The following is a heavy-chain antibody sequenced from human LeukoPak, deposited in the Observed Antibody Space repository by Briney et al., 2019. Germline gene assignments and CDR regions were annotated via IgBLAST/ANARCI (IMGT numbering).Heavy chain of an antibody. CDR2: INGDESST. J-gene: IGHJ4*02. CDR1: AFTFNTYW. CDR3: ARGAKWAYYFDY. Sequence: GGSLRLSCAASAFTFNTYWMHWVRQVPGRGLEWVSRINGDESSTNYADSVKGRSTISRDNAKDTLYLHMNSLTAEDTAVYYCARGAKWAYYFDYWGQGTLVTVSS. V-gene: IGHV3-74*01. D-gene: IGHD1-26*01.